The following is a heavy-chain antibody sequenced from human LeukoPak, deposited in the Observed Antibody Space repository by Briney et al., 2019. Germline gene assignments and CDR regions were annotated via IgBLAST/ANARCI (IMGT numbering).Heavy chain of an antibody. D-gene: IGHD7-27*01. V-gene: IGHV3-30*03. CDR3: ARVGTGDMFDNWFDP. CDR2: ISYDGSNK. Sequence: PGRSLRLSCAASGFTFSSYGMHWVRQAPGKGLEWVAVISYDGSNKYYADSVKGRFTISRDNSKNTLYLQMNSLRAEDTAVYYCARVGTGDMFDNWFDPWGQGTLVTVSS. J-gene: IGHJ5*02. CDR1: GFTFSSYG.